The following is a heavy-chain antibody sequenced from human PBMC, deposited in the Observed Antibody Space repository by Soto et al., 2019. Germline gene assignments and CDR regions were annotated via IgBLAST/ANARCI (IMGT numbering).Heavy chain of an antibody. CDR3: AKDWVGGSNRYQLDK. Sequence: GGSLRLSCAASGFSFSDYGMPWVRQAPGKGLEWVAVISRYETKKYFEDSVKGRFTISRDNSKNTVYLQLNSLRVEDTAVYYCAKDWVGGSNRYQLDKWGQGTLVTVSS. J-gene: IGHJ4*02. CDR1: GFSFSDYG. V-gene: IGHV3-30*18. CDR2: ISRYETKK. D-gene: IGHD2-2*01.